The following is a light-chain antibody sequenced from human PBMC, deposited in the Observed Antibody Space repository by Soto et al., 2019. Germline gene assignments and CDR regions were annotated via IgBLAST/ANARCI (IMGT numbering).Light chain of an antibody. CDR3: QQYRGLPPK. CDR1: QSVRSNY. J-gene: IGKJ1*01. CDR2: NSS. Sequence: EIVLTQSPGTLSLSPGERATLSCRASQSVRSNYLAWYQQKPGQAPRLLIYNSSTRATGIPDRFSGSGSGTDFNLTINRLEPEDFALYYWQQYRGLPPKFGQGTPVEIK. V-gene: IGKV3-20*01.